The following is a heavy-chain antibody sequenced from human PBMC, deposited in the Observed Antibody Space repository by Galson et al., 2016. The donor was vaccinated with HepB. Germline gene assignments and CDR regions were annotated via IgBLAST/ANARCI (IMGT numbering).Heavy chain of an antibody. CDR3: AKDTLAIFQYGMDV. J-gene: IGHJ6*02. CDR1: GFTLSSYG. CDR2: ISNDGTKK. D-gene: IGHD2/OR15-2a*01. Sequence: SLRLSCAASGFTLSSYGMHWVRQAPGKGLEWVAFISNDGTKKYYVDSVKGRFTISSDNSNNTLYLQMNSLRYEDTAVYYCAKDTLAIFQYGMDVWGQGTTVAVSS. V-gene: IGHV3-30*18.